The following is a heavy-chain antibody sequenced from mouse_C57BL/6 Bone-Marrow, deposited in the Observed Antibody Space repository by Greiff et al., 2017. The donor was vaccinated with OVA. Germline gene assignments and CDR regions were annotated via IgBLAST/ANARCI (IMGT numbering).Heavy chain of an antibody. D-gene: IGHD2-10*01. CDR1: GFSFTSYG. CDR2: IWSGGST. Sequence: VMLVESGPGLVQPSQSLSITCTVSGFSFTSYGVHWVRQSPGKGLEWLGVIWSGGSTDYNAAFISRLSISKDNSKSQVFFKMNSLQADDTAIYYCARAYYGNYVGYWGQGTTLTVSS. CDR3: ARAYYGNYVGY. V-gene: IGHV2-2*01. J-gene: IGHJ2*01.